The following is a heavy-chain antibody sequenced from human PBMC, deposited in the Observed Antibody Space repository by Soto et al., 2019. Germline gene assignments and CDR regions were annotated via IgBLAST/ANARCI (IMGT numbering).Heavy chain of an antibody. Sequence: SVKVSCKASGFTFTSSAVQWVRQARGQRLEWIGWIVVGSGNTNYAQKFQERVTITRDMSTSTAYMELSSLRSEDTAVYYCAALLDSSGYYVSGMDVWGQGTTVTVSS. CDR2: IVVGSGNT. V-gene: IGHV1-58*01. J-gene: IGHJ6*02. CDR1: GFTFTSSA. CDR3: AALLDSSGYYVSGMDV. D-gene: IGHD3-22*01.